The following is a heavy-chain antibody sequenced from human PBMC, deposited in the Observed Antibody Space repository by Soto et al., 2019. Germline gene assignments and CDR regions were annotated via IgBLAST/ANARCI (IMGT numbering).Heavy chain of an antibody. CDR3: AQLTPTYTSKWFGF. Sequence: GGSLRLSCAASGFAFGSYAMSWVRQTPEKGLEWVSTLSGDGTDPYYSDSVKGRFTISRDNSRATLYLQMNSLRAEDAALYLCAQLTPTYTSKWFGFWGHGTLVTVSS. J-gene: IGHJ5*01. D-gene: IGHD4-4*01. CDR1: GFAFGSYA. CDR2: LSGDGTDP. V-gene: IGHV3-23*01.